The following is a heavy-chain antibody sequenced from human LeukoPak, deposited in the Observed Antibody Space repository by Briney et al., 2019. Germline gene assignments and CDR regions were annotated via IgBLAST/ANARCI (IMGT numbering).Heavy chain of an antibody. V-gene: IGHV3-33*01. CDR1: RFTFSSYG. CDR3: ARGRYSSRSGGYYFDI. CDR2: IWYDGKNK. Sequence: PGGSLRLSCAASRFTFSSYGMHWVRQAPGKGLEWVAIIWYDGKNKYYADSVKGRFTISRDNSKNTLYLQMNSLRAEDTAVYYCARGRYSSRSGGYYFDIWGQGTLVTVSS. D-gene: IGHD2-2*01. J-gene: IGHJ4*02.